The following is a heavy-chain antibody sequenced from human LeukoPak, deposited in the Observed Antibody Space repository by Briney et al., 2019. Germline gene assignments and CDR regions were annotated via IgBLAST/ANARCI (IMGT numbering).Heavy chain of an antibody. CDR3: ARDKFYDIFTGYPGSFDI. D-gene: IGHD3-9*01. CDR1: GFTFSDYY. V-gene: IGHV3-11*05. CDR2: ISSSSSYT. J-gene: IGHJ3*02. Sequence: GGSLRLSCAASGFTFSDYYMSWIRQAPGKGLEWVSYISSSSSYTNYADSLKGRFTISRENAKNSLYLQMNSLRAEATAVYYCARDKFYDIFTGYPGSFDIWGRGTMVTVSS.